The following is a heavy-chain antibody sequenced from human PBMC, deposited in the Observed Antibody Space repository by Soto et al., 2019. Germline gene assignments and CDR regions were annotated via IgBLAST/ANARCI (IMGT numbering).Heavy chain of an antibody. CDR1: GFTFSSYE. D-gene: IGHD5-18*01. CDR3: ARELRGYSYGYYYYYGMDV. J-gene: IGHJ6*02. V-gene: IGHV3-48*03. CDR2: ISSSGSTI. Sequence: GGSLRLSCAASGFTFSSYEMNWVRQAPGKGLEWVSYISSSGSTIYYADSVKGRFTISRDNAKNSLYLQMNSLRAEDTAVYYCARELRGYSYGYYYYYGMDVWGQGTTVTVSS.